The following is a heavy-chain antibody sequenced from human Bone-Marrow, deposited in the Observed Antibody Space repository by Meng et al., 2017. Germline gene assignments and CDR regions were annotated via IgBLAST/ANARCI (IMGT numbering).Heavy chain of an antibody. V-gene: IGHV1-2*06. D-gene: IGHD6-25*01. CDR1: GYNFPDYY. CDR3: ARDEDISAAGKLFGDY. Sequence: QGQRVQSGAEVKKPGASVKVSCKPSGYNFPDYYIHWVRRARGQGLEWMGRINPKSGDTHYAQKFQARVTMTGDTSISTAYMELSGLRSDDTAMYYCARDEDISAAGKLFGDYWGQGTLVTVPQ. CDR2: INPKSGDT. J-gene: IGHJ4*02.